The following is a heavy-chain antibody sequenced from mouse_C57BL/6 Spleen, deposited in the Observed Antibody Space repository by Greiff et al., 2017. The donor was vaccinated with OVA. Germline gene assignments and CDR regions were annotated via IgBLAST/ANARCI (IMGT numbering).Heavy chain of an antibody. CDR1: GYTFTSYW. J-gene: IGHJ3*01. CDR2: IHPNSGST. Sequence: VQLQQPGAELVKPGASVKLSCKASGYTFTSYWMHWVKQRPGQGLEWIGMIHPNSGSTNYNEKFKSKATLTVDKSSSTAYMQLSSLTSEDSAVYYCARWGVTTEFAYWGQGTLVTVSA. V-gene: IGHV1-64*01. CDR3: ARWGVTTEFAY. D-gene: IGHD2-2*01.